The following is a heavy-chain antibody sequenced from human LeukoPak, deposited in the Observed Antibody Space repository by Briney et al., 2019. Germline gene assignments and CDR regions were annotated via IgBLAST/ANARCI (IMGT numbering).Heavy chain of an antibody. CDR2: IYYSGNT. CDR3: ARGGKLSAVAGQYFQH. J-gene: IGHJ1*01. V-gene: IGHV4-59*12. Sequence: RPSETLSLTCTVSGASINIYYWSWIRQPPGKGLEWIGYIYYSGNTNYNPSLKSRVTISVDTSKNQLSLKLSSVTAADTAVYYCARGGKLSAVAGQYFQHWGQGTLVTVSS. D-gene: IGHD6-19*01. CDR1: GASINIYY.